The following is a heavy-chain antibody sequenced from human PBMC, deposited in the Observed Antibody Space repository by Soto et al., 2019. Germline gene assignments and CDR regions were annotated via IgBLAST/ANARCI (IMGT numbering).Heavy chain of an antibody. J-gene: IGHJ6*02. D-gene: IGHD3-3*01. CDR3: ARGASIRGGVTIFGVVIPSMDV. V-gene: IGHV4-34*01. CDR2: INHSGST. Sequence: SETLSLTCAVYGGSFSGYYWSWIRQPPGKGLEWIGEINHSGSTNYNPSLKSRVTISVDTSKNQFSLKLSSVTAADTAVYYCARGASIRGGVTIFGVVIPSMDVWGQGTTVTVSS. CDR1: GGSFSGYY.